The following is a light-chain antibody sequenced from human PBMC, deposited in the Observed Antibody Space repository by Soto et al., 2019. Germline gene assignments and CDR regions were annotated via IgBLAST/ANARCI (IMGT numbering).Light chain of an antibody. Sequence: DIPMTQSPSTLSASVGDRVTITCRASQSISSWLAWYQQKPGKAPKLLIYKASSLESGVPSRFSGNGSGTEFTLTISSLQPDDFATYYCQQYNSYSYTFGQGT. CDR3: QQYNSYSYT. V-gene: IGKV1-5*03. CDR2: KAS. J-gene: IGKJ2*01. CDR1: QSISSW.